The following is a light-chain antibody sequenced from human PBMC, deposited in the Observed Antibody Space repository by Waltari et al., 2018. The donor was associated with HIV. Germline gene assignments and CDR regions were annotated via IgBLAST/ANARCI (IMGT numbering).Light chain of an antibody. V-gene: IGLV1-44*01. CDR1: SSHIGSHD. CDR3: ATWDDSLNGPL. J-gene: IGLJ2*01. Sequence: QSVLTQPPSASGTPGQRVTISCSGISSHIGSHDVSWYQQFPGTAPKVLMPAHKRRPSGVRYRFSAAKSGTSASLAIGGLHSEDEADYYGATWDDSLNGPLFGGGTKLTVL. CDR2: AHK.